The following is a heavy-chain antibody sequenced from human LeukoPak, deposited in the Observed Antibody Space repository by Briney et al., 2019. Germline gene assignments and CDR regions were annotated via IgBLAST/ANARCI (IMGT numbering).Heavy chain of an antibody. CDR2: IYTSGST. V-gene: IGHV4-61*02. J-gene: IGHJ6*02. CDR1: GGSISSGSYY. Sequence: PSETLSLTCTVSGGSISSGSYYWSWIRQPAGKGLEWIGRIYTSGSTNYNPSLKSRVTISADTSKNQFSLKLSSVTAADTAVYYCARDKQWLVSYYYYGMDVWGQGTTVTVSS. CDR3: ARDKQWLVSYYYYGMDV. D-gene: IGHD6-19*01.